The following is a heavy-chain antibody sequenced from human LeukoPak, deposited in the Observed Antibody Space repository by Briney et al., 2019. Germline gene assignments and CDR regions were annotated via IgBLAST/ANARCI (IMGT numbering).Heavy chain of an antibody. CDR3: ARASNGSGWYGY. Sequence: SETLSLTCTVYGGSISSYYWSWIRQPAGKGLEWIGRIYTSGGTNYNPSLKSRVTMSVDTSKNQFSLKVSSVTPADTAVYYCARASNGSGWYGYWGQGTLVTVSS. CDR2: IYTSGGT. V-gene: IGHV4-4*07. D-gene: IGHD6-19*01. J-gene: IGHJ4*02. CDR1: GGSISSYY.